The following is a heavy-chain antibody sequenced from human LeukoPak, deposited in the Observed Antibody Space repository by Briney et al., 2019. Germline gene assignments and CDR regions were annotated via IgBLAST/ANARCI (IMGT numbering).Heavy chain of an antibody. CDR3: ARDWYMDV. J-gene: IGHJ6*03. CDR1: GGSMNNYY. V-gene: IGHV4-59*01. CDR2: IHYSGST. Sequence: SETLSLTCTVSGGSMNNYYWTWIRQPPGKGLEWVGHIHYSGSTNYNPSLKSRVTISGDTSKNQFSLKLSSVTAADTAVYYCARDWYMDVWGKGTTVTVSS.